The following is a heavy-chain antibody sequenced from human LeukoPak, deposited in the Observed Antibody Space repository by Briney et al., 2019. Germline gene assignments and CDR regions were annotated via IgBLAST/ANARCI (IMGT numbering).Heavy chain of an antibody. CDR3: ARGLRVGNTGYYFDY. CDR1: GGSFSGYY. J-gene: IGHJ4*02. CDR2: IYYSGSP. D-gene: IGHD1-26*01. V-gene: IGHV4-59*01. Sequence: PSETLSLTCAVYGGSFSGYYWSWIRQPPGKGLEWIGYIYYSGSPSYNPSLRGRVTISVGTSKNQFSLNLNSVTAADTAVYYCARGLRVGNTGYYFDYWGQGTLVTVSS.